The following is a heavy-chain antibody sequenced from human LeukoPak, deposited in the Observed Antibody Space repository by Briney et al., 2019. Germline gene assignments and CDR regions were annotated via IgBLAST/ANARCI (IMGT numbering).Heavy chain of an antibody. CDR1: GGSFSGYY. CDR2: INHSGST. D-gene: IGHD3-22*01. J-gene: IGHJ6*02. V-gene: IGHV4-34*01. Sequence: SETLSLTCAVYGGSFSGYYWSWIRQPPGKGLEWIGEINHSGSTNYNPSLKSRVTISVDTSKNQFSLKLSSVTAADTAVYYCARGQGSSGYYYYYYYGMDVWGQGNPGHRLL. CDR3: ARGQGSSGYYYYYYYGMDV.